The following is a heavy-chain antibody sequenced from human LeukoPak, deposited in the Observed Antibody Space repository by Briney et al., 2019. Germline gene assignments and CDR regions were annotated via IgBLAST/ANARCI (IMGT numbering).Heavy chain of an antibody. CDR1: GGSFSGYY. D-gene: IGHD2-15*01. CDR3: ARGFPTLGYCSGGSCYSLDY. J-gene: IGHJ4*02. Sequence: SETLSLTCAVYGGSFSGYYWSWIRQPPGKGLEWIGEINHSGSTNYNPSLKSRVTISVDTSKNQFSLKLSSVTAADTAVYYCARGFPTLGYCSGGSCYSLDYWGQGTLVTVSP. V-gene: IGHV4-34*01. CDR2: INHSGST.